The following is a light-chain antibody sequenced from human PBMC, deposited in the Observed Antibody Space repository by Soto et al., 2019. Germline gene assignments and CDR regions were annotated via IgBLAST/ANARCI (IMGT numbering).Light chain of an antibody. CDR2: EVS. Sequence: QSALTQPASVSGSPGQSITISCTGTCSDVGGYNYVSWYQQHPGKAPKLMICEVSNRPSGVSNRFSGSKSGNTASLTISGLQAEDEADYYCSSYTSSRTLVFGGGTKLTVL. J-gene: IGLJ2*01. CDR1: CSDVGGYNY. V-gene: IGLV2-14*01. CDR3: SSYTSSRTLV.